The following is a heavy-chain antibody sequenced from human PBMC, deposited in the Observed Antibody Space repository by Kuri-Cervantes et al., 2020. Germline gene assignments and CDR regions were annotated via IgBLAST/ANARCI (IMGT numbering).Heavy chain of an antibody. J-gene: IGHJ6*02. Sequence: SCTVSGGSVSSGSYYWSWIRQHPGKGLEWIGYIYYSGSTYYNPSLKSRVTISVDTSKNQFSLKLSSVTAADTAVYYCARGGYYFYYGMDVWGQGTTVTVSS. V-gene: IGHV4-31*02. CDR2: IYYSGST. D-gene: IGHD3-10*01. CDR3: ARGGYYFYYGMDV. CDR1: GGSVSSGSYY.